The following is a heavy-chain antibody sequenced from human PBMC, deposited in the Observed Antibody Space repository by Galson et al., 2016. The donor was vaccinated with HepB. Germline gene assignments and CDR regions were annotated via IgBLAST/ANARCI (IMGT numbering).Heavy chain of an antibody. J-gene: IGHJ6*02. Sequence: SLRLSCAASGFTFTRYGMNLVRRAPGEGLEWVSAISGSVSSTYYADSVKGRFTISRDNSKNTLYLQVNSLRAEDTAVYYCAKVMGEGTYDLWSGYSGSYYYGMDVWGQGTTVSVSS. CDR2: ISGSVSST. CDR1: GFTFTRYG. D-gene: IGHD3-3*01. V-gene: IGHV3-23*01. CDR3: AKVMGEGTYDLWSGYSGSYYYGMDV.